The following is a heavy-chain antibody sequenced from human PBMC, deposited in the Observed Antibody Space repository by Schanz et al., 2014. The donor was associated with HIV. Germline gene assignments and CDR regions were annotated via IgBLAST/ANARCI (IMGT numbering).Heavy chain of an antibody. CDR1: GFTFSHYW. D-gene: IGHD3-16*01. Sequence: VQLVESGGGLVQRGGSLRLSCVASGFTFSHYWMSWVRQAPGKGLEWVGDIKKDGSEKHYAGSVKGRFTISRDNTENSLSLQMNSLRAEDTAVYYCARELVPSWGAFDIWGQGTMVTVSS. CDR3: ARELVPSWGAFDI. V-gene: IGHV3-7*01. J-gene: IGHJ3*02. CDR2: IKKDGSEK.